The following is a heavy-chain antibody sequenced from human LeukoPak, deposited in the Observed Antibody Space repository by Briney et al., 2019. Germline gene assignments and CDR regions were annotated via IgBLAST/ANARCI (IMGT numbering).Heavy chain of an antibody. J-gene: IGHJ6*02. D-gene: IGHD1-26*01. CDR1: GFTFSSYA. CDR2: IKQDGSEK. V-gene: IGHV3-7*01. CDR3: ASGATLISV. Sequence: GGSLRLSCAASGFTFSSYAMSWIRQAPGKGLEWVANIKQDGSEKNYVDSVKGRFTISRDNAKNSLYLQMNSLRAEDTAVYYCASGATLISVWGQGTTVTVS.